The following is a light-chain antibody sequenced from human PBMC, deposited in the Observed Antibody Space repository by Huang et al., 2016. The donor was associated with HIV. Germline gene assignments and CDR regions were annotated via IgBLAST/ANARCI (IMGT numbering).Light chain of an antibody. V-gene: IGKV1-33*01. CDR2: DAS. Sequence: DIQMTQSPSSLSASVGDRVTITCQASQDISNYLSWYQHKPGRAPKPLIFDASSLETGVPSRFSGSGSGTYFTLTIASLQPEDVATYYCQHYGDPYTFGQGTKLEIK. J-gene: IGKJ2*01. CDR3: QHYGDPYT. CDR1: QDISNY.